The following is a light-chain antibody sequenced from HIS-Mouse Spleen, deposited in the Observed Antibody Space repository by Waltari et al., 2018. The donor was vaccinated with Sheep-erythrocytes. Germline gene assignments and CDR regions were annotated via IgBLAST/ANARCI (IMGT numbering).Light chain of an antibody. J-gene: IGLJ3*02. CDR3: CSYAGSSTWV. V-gene: IGLV2-23*01. Sequence: QSALTQPASVSGSPGQSITISCTGTSRDVGSYNLVSWYQQPPGKAPKLMIYEGSKRPAGVSNRLSGSKSGNTASLTISGLQAGDEADYYCCSYAGSSTWVFGGGTKLTVL. CDR1: SRDVGSYNL. CDR2: EGS.